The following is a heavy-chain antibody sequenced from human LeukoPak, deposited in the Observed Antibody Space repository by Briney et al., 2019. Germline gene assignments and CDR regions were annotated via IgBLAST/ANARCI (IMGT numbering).Heavy chain of an antibody. D-gene: IGHD3-3*01. CDR2: INYSGST. J-gene: IGHJ4*02. Sequence: PSETLSLTCTVSGGSISSHYWSWIRQPPGKGLEWIGYINYSGSTNYNPSLKSRVTISVDTSKNQFSLKLSSVTAADTAVYYCARVREDLFLEWLLYFDYWGQGTLVTVSS. V-gene: IGHV4-59*11. CDR3: ARVREDLFLEWLLYFDY. CDR1: GGSISSHY.